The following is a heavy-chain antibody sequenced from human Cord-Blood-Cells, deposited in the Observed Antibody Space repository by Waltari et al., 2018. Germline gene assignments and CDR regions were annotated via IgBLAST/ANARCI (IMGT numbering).Heavy chain of an antibody. CDR3: ARGAHTWGAFDI. CDR1: GGTSSSYA. CDR2: IIPIFGTA. Sequence: QVQLVQSGAEVKKPGYSVTVSCKASGGTSSSYAISWFRQASGQWLEWMGGIIPIFGTANYAQKFQGRVTITADESTSTAYMELSSLRSEDTAVYYCARGAHTWGAFDIWGQGTMVTVSS. D-gene: IGHD7-27*01. V-gene: IGHV1-69*12. J-gene: IGHJ3*02.